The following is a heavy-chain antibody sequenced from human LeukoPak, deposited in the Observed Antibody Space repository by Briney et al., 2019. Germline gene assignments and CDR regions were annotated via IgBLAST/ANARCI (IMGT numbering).Heavy chain of an antibody. CDR2: ISSSGSTI. J-gene: IGHJ4*02. D-gene: IGHD2-2*01. V-gene: IGHV3-11*04. CDR1: GFTFSDYF. CDR3: AREGSGLVVPAATTIPTFDY. Sequence: GGSLRLSCAASGFTFSDYFMSWIRQAPGKGLEWVSYISSSGSTIYYADSMKGRFTISRDNAKNSLYLQMNSLRAEDTAVYYCAREGSGLVVPAATTIPTFDYWGQGTLVTVSS.